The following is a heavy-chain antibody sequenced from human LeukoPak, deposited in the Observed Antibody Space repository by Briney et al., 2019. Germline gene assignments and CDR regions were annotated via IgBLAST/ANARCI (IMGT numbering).Heavy chain of an antibody. V-gene: IGHV3-23*01. D-gene: IGHD3-10*01. CDR1: GFTFSSYA. Sequence: GGSLRLSCAASGFTFSSYAMSWVRQAPGKGLEWVSAISGSGGSTYYADSVKGRFTISRDNSKNTLYLQMNSLRAEDTAVYYCAKDQWGFGELLPDYWGQGTLVTVSS. J-gene: IGHJ4*02. CDR3: AKDQWGFGELLPDY. CDR2: ISGSGGST.